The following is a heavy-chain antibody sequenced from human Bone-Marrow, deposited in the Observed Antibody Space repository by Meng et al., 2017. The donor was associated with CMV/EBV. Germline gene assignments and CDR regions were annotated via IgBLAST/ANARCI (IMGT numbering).Heavy chain of an antibody. D-gene: IGHD2-2*01. Sequence: GESLKISCAASGFTFSSYAMSWVRQAPGKGLEWVSVIYNEFSSTYYTDSVKGRFTISRDNSKNTLYLQMNSLRAEDTAVYYCAKPDELLSDYYYGMDVWGQGTTVTVSS. V-gene: IGHV3-23*03. J-gene: IGHJ6*02. CDR1: GFTFSSYA. CDR2: IYNEFSST. CDR3: AKPDELLSDYYYGMDV.